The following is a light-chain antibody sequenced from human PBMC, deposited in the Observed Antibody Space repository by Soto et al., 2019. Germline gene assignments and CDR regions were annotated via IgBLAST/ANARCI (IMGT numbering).Light chain of an antibody. Sequence: QTVVTQPPSVSGAPGQSGSISCTGTSSNIGAGYDVHWYQHLPGTAPKLLIFGDINRPSGVPDRFSGSKSGTSASLAITGLQAEDEADYYCQSYDSSLSISVFGGRTKLTVL. V-gene: IGLV1-40*01. J-gene: IGLJ2*01. CDR2: GDI. CDR1: SSNIGAGYD. CDR3: QSYDSSLSISV.